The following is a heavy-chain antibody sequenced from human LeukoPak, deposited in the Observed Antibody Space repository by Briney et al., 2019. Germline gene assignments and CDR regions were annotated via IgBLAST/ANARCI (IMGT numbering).Heavy chain of an antibody. J-gene: IGHJ4*02. CDR3: AKDRGFPITILDY. CDR1: GFTFSSYV. CDR2: ISGSGGST. D-gene: IGHD3-3*01. Sequence: GGSLRLSCAASGFTFSSYVMSWVRQAPGKGLEWVSAISGSGGSTYYADSVKGRFTISRDNSKNTLYLQMNSLRAEDTAVYYCAKDRGFPITILDYWGQGTLVTVSS. V-gene: IGHV3-23*01.